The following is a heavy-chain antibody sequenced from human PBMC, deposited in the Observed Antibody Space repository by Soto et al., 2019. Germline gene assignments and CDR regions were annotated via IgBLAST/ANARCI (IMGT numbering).Heavy chain of an antibody. Sequence: PGGSLRLSCAASGFTFSNVWMTWIRQAPGKGLEWVGRIKSKTDGETTDYAAPVKGRFTISRDDSKNMVYLQMNSLKTEDTAVNYCTTRSIAAAARADYWGQGTLVTVSS. D-gene: IGHD6-13*01. CDR3: TTRSIAAAARADY. CDR1: GFTFSNVW. CDR2: IKSKTDGETT. V-gene: IGHV3-15*01. J-gene: IGHJ4*02.